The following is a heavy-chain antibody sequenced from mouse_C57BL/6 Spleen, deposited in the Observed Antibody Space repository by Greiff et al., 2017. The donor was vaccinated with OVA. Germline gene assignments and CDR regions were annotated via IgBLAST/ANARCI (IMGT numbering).Heavy chain of an antibody. CDR2: IDPSDSYT. CDR1: GYTFTSYW. D-gene: IGHD2-5*01. J-gene: IGHJ2*01. Sequence: QVQLQQPGAELVMPGASVKLSCKASGYTFTSYWMHWVKQRPGQGLEWIGEIDPSDSYTNYNQKFKGKSTLTVDKSSSPAYMQLSSLTSEDSAVYYCARSGGSNYVGSYFDYWGQGTTLTVSS. V-gene: IGHV1-69*01. CDR3: ARSGGSNYVGSYFDY.